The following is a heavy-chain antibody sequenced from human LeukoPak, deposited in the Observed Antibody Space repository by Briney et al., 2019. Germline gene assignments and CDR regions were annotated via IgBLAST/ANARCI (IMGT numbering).Heavy chain of an antibody. V-gene: IGHV3-30*18. CDR3: AKGGSPPIYYGSGSYYY. D-gene: IGHD3-10*01. J-gene: IGHJ4*02. CDR2: ISDDGSSK. CDR1: GFTFSGYG. Sequence: GGSLRLSCAPSGFTFSGYGMHWVRQAPGKGLEWVALISDDGSSKYYIDSVKGRFTISRDNSKNTLYLQMDSLRAEDTAVYYCAKGGSPPIYYGSGSYYYWGQGTLVTVSS.